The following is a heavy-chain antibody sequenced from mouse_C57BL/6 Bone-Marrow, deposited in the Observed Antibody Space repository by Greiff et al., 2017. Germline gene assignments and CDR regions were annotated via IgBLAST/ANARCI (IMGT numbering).Heavy chain of an antibody. CDR2: INPNYGTT. V-gene: IGHV1-39*01. D-gene: IGHD2-4*01. CDR1: GYSFTDYN. Sequence: VAPGASVKISCKASGYSFTDYNMNWVKQSNGKSLEWIGVINPNYGTTSYNQKFKGKATLTVDQSSSTAYMQLNSLTSEDSAVYYCARGYDYDYAMDYWGQGTSVTVSS. CDR3: ARGYDYDYAMDY. J-gene: IGHJ4*01.